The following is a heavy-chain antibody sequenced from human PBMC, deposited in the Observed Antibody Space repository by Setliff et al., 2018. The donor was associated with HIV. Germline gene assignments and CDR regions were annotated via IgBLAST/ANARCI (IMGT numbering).Heavy chain of an antibody. V-gene: IGHV1-18*04. CDR2: MSAYSGDT. J-gene: IGHJ3*02. Sequence: ASVKVSCKASGYTFTAYGITWVRQAPGQGLEWMGWMSAYSGDTKYAQKIQGRVNMIRDTSTDTAYVELRSLRFDDTALYYCVRGYYYDKTGYGTFDIWGQGTVVTVSS. D-gene: IGHD3-22*01. CDR1: GYTFTAYG. CDR3: VRGYYYDKTGYGTFDI.